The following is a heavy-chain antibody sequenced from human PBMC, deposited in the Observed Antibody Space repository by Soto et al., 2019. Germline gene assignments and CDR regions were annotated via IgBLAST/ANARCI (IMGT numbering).Heavy chain of an antibody. CDR1: GFSFSTYA. Sequence: PGGSLRLSCAVSGFSFSTYAMHWVRQAPGKGLEWLAIIWFDGVKDYYAESVRGRFTISIDNSKNTVFLQMDTVGAEDSALYYCTRATFDVWGQGTTVTVSS. J-gene: IGHJ6*02. CDR2: IWFDGVKD. V-gene: IGHV3-33*01. CDR3: TRATFDV.